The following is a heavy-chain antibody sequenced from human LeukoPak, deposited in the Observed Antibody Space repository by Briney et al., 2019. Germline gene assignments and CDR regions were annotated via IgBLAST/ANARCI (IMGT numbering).Heavy chain of an antibody. CDR3: ARSYDP. J-gene: IGHJ5*02. CDR1: GFTFSYYW. Sequence: PGGSLRLSCAASGFTFSYYWMHWVRQAPGKGLVWVSRTNSDGSSTSYADSVKGRFTISRDNAENTLYLQMNSLRAEDTAVYYCARSYDPWGQGTPVTVSS. V-gene: IGHV3-74*01. CDR2: TNSDGSST.